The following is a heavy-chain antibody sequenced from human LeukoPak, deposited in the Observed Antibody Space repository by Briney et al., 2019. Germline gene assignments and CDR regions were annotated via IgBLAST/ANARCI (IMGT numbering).Heavy chain of an antibody. V-gene: IGHV3-74*01. Sequence: GGSLRLSCVVSGFTFSSYWIYWVRQTPGKGLVWVSRIKSDGSCTNYADSVKGRFTISRDNAKNTLYLQMSSLRAEDTAVYYCAAFIVGATSDYWGQGTLVTVSS. CDR3: AAFIVGATSDY. CDR2: IKSDGSCT. D-gene: IGHD1-26*01. J-gene: IGHJ4*02. CDR1: GFTFSSYW.